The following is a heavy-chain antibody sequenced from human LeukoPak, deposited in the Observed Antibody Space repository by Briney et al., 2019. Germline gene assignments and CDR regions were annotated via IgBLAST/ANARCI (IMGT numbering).Heavy chain of an antibody. J-gene: IGHJ4*02. CDR3: ARDGSIAVAGTGFDY. D-gene: IGHD6-19*01. Sequence: TSETLSLTCTVSGGSISSSSYYWGWIRQPPGKGLEWIGSIYYSGSTYYNPSLKSRVTISVDTSKNQFSLKLSSVTAADTAVYYCARDGSIAVAGTGFDYWGQGTLVTVSS. V-gene: IGHV4-39*07. CDR2: IYYSGST. CDR1: GGSISSSSYY.